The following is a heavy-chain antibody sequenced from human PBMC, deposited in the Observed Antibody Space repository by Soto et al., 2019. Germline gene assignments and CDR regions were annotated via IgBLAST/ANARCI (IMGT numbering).Heavy chain of an antibody. CDR1: GYSFTSYW. V-gene: IGHV5-51*01. D-gene: IGHD3-22*01. J-gene: IGHJ4*02. Sequence: PGESLKLSCKGSGYSFTSYWIGWVRQMPGKGLEWMGIIYPGDSDTRYSPSFQGQVTISADKSISTAYLQWSSLKASDTAMYYCARHADPDYWESSGSYAHLGNWGQGT. CDR3: ARHADPDYWESSGSYAHLGN. CDR2: IYPGDSDT.